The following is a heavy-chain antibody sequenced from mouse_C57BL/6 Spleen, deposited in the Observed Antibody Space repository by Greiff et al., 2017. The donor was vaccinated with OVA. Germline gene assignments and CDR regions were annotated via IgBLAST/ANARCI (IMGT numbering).Heavy chain of an antibody. CDR2: IYPGDGDT. Sequence: QVQLKQSGPELVKPGASVKISCKASGYAFSSSWINWVKQRPGKGLEWIGRIYPGDGDTNYNGKFKGKATLTADKSSSTAYMQLSSLTSEDSAVYFCARKGDYYGSTYFDYWGQGTTLTVSS. CDR1: GYAFSSSW. V-gene: IGHV1-82*01. J-gene: IGHJ2*01. D-gene: IGHD1-1*01. CDR3: ARKGDYYGSTYFDY.